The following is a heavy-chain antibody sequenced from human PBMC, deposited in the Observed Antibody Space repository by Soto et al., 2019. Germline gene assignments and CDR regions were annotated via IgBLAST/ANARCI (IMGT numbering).Heavy chain of an antibody. CDR1: TFSMYS. CDR2: IIGGSAYI. J-gene: IGHJ5*02. D-gene: IGHD1-26*01. V-gene: IGHV3-21*06. Sequence: EVQVVESGGGLVKPGGSLRLSCTFTFSMYSMNWVRQAPGKGLEWVASIIGGSAYIKYAESVKGRFTISRDNAKNSLHLQMNSLRAEDTAIYHCARDQGGSYDSWFDPWGQGTLVTVSS. CDR3: ARDQGGSYDSWFDP.